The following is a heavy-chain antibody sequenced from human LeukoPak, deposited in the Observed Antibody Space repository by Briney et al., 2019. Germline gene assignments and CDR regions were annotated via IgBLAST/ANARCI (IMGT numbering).Heavy chain of an antibody. J-gene: IGHJ4*02. CDR2: IKQDGSEK. V-gene: IGHV3-7*01. CDR3: AREPELYCSSTSCYAFDY. D-gene: IGHD2-2*01. CDR1: GFTFSSYW. Sequence: GGSLRLSCAASGFTFSSYWMSWVRQAPGKGLERVANIKQDGSEKYYVDSVKGRFTISRDNAKNSLYLQMNSLRAEDTAVYYCAREPELYCSSTSCYAFDYWGQGTLVTVSS.